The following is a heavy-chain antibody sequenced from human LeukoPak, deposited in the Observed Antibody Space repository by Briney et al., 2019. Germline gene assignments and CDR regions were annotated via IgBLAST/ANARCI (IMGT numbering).Heavy chain of an antibody. D-gene: IGHD3-9*01. J-gene: IGHJ4*02. CDR2: INPNSGAT. V-gene: IGHV1-2*02. CDR1: GYIFTGYY. Sequence: ASVKVSCKASGYIFTGYYIHWVRQAPGQGLEWMGWINPNSGATNYAQNSQGRVTMTRDTSISTAYMDLSRLRSDDTAFYYCARSAPTLTYDILTGYLGYWGQGTLVTVSS. CDR3: ARSAPTLTYDILTGYLGY.